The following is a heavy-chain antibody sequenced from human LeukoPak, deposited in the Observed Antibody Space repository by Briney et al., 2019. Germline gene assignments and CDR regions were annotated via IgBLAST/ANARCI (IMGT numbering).Heavy chain of an antibody. CDR1: GCTFSSYG. J-gene: IGHJ4*02. CDR2: ISYDGSNK. CDR3: AKERSYYDSSGYLDY. D-gene: IGHD3-22*01. V-gene: IGHV3-30*18. Sequence: GRSLRLSCAASGCTFSSYGMHWGRQAPGKGLEWVAVISYDGSNKYYADSVKGRFTISRDNSKNTLYPQMNSLRAEDTAVYYCAKERSYYDSSGYLDYWGQGTLVTVSS.